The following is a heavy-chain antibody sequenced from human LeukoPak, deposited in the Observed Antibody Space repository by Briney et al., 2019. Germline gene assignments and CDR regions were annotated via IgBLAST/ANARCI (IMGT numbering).Heavy chain of an antibody. Sequence: SETLSLTCTVSGGSISSYYWSWIRQPPGKGLEWIGYIYYSGSTNYNPSLKSRVTISVDTSKNQFSLKLSSVTAADTAVYYCARNRRWFDPWGQGTLVTVSS. V-gene: IGHV4-59*01. CDR2: IYYSGST. CDR1: GGSISSYY. D-gene: IGHD3-3*01. CDR3: ARNRRWFDP. J-gene: IGHJ5*02.